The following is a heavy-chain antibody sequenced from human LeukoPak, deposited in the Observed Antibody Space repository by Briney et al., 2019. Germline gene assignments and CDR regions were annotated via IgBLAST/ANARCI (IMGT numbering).Heavy chain of an antibody. CDR3: VRGGYGYYYYYYYGMDV. D-gene: IGHD5-18*01. CDR1: GYTFTGYY. Sequence: ASVKVSCKASGYTFTGYYMHWVRQAPGQGLEWMGWINPNSGGTNYAQKFQGWVTMTRDTSISTAYMELSRLRSDDTAVYYCVRGGYGYYYYYYYGMDVWGQGTTVTVSS. J-gene: IGHJ6*02. V-gene: IGHV1-2*04. CDR2: INPNSGGT.